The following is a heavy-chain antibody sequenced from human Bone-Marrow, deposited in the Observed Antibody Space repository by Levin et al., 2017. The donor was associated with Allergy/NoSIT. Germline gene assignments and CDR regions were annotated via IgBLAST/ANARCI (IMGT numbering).Heavy chain of an antibody. CDR2: IKSKTDGGTT. D-gene: IGHD5-12*01. CDR1: GFTFSNAW. J-gene: IGHJ4*02. CDR3: TTRALATPLDY. Sequence: GESLKISCAASGFTFSNAWMSWVRQAPGKGLEWVGRIKSKTDGGTTDYAAPVKGRFTISRDDSKNTLYLQMNSLKTEDTAVYYCTTRALATPLDYWGQGTLVTVSS. V-gene: IGHV3-15*01.